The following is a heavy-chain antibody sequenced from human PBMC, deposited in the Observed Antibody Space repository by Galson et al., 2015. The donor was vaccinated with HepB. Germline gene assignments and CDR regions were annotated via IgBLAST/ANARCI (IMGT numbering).Heavy chain of an antibody. J-gene: IGHJ6*02. D-gene: IGHD4-17*01. CDR1: GFTFSSYG. CDR2: IWYDGSNK. V-gene: IGHV3-33*01. Sequence: SLRLSCAASGFTFSSYGMHWVRQAPGKGLEWVAVIWYDGSNKYYVDSVKGRFTISRDNSKNTLYLQMNSLRAEDTAVYYCARVPNYGDPNYYYYGMDVWGQGTSVTVSS. CDR3: ARVPNYGDPNYYYYGMDV.